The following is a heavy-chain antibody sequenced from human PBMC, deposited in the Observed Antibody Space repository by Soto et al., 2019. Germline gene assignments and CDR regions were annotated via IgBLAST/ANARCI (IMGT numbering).Heavy chain of an antibody. CDR3: ATDGSSSGGVGWFDP. CDR2: IIPMFRTA. J-gene: IGHJ5*02. D-gene: IGHD6-6*01. Sequence: QVQLVQSGAEVKKSGSSVKVSCKASGGTFSSYAFNWVRQAPGQGLEWMGGIIPMFRTAKYAQTFQGRVTITADESRRTAYMELSSVRSEETAVYYCATDGSSSGGVGWFDPWGQGALVTVSS. V-gene: IGHV1-69*01. CDR1: GGTFSSYA.